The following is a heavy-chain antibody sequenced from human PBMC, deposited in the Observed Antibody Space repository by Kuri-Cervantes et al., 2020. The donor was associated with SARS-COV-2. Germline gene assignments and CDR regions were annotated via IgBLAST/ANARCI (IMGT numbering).Heavy chain of an antibody. CDR2: IVVGSGNT. D-gene: IGHD3-10*01. CDR1: GFTFTSSA. CDR3: AKDRGNREVKGPDY. J-gene: IGHJ4*02. V-gene: IGHV1-58*01. Sequence: SVKVSCKASGFTFTSSAVQWVRQARGQRLEWIGWIVVGSGNTNYAQKFQERVTITRDMSTSTAYMELSSLRPEDTAVYYCAKDRGNREVKGPDYWGQGTLVTVSS.